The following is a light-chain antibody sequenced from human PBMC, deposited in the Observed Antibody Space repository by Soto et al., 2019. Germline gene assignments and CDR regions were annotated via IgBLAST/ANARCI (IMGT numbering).Light chain of an antibody. V-gene: IGKV1-5*01. Sequence: DIQMTQSPSTLSASVGDRVTITCRASQSISSWLAWYQQKPGKAPKLLIYDASSLESWVPSSFSGSGSGTEFTLTISSLQPDDFATYYCQQYNSYSQTFGQGTKVEIK. CDR2: DAS. J-gene: IGKJ1*01. CDR3: QQYNSYSQT. CDR1: QSISSW.